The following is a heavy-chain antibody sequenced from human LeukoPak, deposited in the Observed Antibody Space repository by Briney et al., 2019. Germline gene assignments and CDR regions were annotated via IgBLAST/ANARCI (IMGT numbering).Heavy chain of an antibody. CDR3: FCGSRYVYHFDY. CDR2: ISSDSDYI. V-gene: IGHV3-21*01. J-gene: IGHJ4*02. CDR1: GFTFSSYS. D-gene: IGHD3-16*01. Sequence: GVSLTLSGAASGFTFSSYSMIWVGQAPGKGREGVSSISSDSDYIYYADSVKGRFTISRDNAKKSLYLQMNSLTAEDTAVYYCFCGSRYVYHFDYWGQGTLVTVSS.